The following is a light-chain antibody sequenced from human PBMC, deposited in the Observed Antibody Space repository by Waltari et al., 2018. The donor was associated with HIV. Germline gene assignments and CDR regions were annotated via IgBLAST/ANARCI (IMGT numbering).Light chain of an antibody. J-gene: IGKJ1*01. CDR3: QQDNGWPRT. Sequence: EIVMKQSLATLSVSPGERVTLSCRASQNGITHLAWYQQNPGQALSLLIDGASTRASGIPAKFTGGGSGSDFTLTISSLQSEDCGLYYGQQDNGWPRTFGQGTKV. CDR1: QNGITH. V-gene: IGKV3-15*01. CDR2: GAS.